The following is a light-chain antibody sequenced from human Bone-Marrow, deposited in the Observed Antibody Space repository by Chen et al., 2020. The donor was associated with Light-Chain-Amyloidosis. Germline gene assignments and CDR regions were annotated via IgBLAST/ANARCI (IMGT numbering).Light chain of an antibody. Sequence: DIQMTQSPSNLSASVGDRVTITCRASQTVTDWLAWYQQKPGKVPKLLIYKVSTLESGVPSRFSGSGSGTEFYLTISSLQPDDFATYYCQHYNSYASFGQGTKLEIK. V-gene: IGKV1-5*03. CDR1: QTVTDW. CDR2: KVS. CDR3: QHYNSYAS. J-gene: IGKJ2*03.